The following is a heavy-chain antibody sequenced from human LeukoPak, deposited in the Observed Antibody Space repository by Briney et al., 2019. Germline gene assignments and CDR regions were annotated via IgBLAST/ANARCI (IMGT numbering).Heavy chain of an antibody. D-gene: IGHD3-10*01. CDR2: IYYSGST. CDR3: ARVGERYYLDY. CDR1: GGSISSYY. V-gene: IGHV4-59*12. J-gene: IGHJ4*02. Sequence: PSETLSLTCTVSGGSISSYYWSWIRQPPGKGLEWIGYIYYSGSTNYNPSLQNRVTISVDTSKNQFSLKLSSVTAADTAVYYCARVGERYYLDYWGQGTLVTVSS.